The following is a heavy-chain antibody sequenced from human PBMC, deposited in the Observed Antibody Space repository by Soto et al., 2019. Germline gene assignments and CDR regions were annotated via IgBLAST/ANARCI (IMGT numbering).Heavy chain of an antibody. V-gene: IGHV1-69*02. D-gene: IGHD3-10*01. J-gene: IGHJ4*02. CDR3: ATNYCSGSIHFDY. CDR1: GDTFNFYT. Sequence: QVQLVQSGAEVKKPGSPVRVSCTASGDTFNFYTISWVRQVPGQVPEWMGRIIPMLGMSNYEQKFQGRFTIMAEKSTSTVYMNLSVLTSEDTAVYYCATNYCSGSIHFDYWRQGTLVTVSS. CDR2: IIPMLGMS.